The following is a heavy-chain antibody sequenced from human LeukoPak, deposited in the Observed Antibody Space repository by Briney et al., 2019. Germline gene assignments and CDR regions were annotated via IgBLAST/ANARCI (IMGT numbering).Heavy chain of an antibody. CDR2: IYYSGST. V-gene: IGHV4-61*10. CDR1: GGSISSGSYD. CDR3: ARAGWLRSENWFDP. Sequence: NASETLSLTCTVSGGSISSGSYDWSWIRQPAGKGLEWIGYIYYSGSTNYNPSLKSRFTISVDTSKNQFSLKLSSVTAADTAVYYCARAGWLRSENWFDPWGQGTLVTVSS. D-gene: IGHD5-12*01. J-gene: IGHJ5*02.